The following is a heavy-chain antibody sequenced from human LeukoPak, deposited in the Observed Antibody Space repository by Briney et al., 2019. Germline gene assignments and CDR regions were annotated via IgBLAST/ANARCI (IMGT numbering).Heavy chain of an antibody. J-gene: IGHJ6*03. CDR3: ARDVAIPPPKNYYYMDV. CDR2: IIPTFGTA. Sequence: SVKVSCKASGGTFSSYAISWVRQAPGQGLEWMGRIIPTFGTANYAQKFQGRVTITTDESTSTAYMELSSLRSEDTAVYYCARDVAIPPPKNYYYMDVWGKGTTVTVSS. D-gene: IGHD2-21*01. V-gene: IGHV1-69*05. CDR1: GGTFSSYA.